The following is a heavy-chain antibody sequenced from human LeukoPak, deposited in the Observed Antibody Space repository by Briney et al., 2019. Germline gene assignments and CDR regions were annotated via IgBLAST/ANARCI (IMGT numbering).Heavy chain of an antibody. Sequence: PGGSLRLSCAASGFTFSSYAMSWVRQAPGKGLKWVSTINDNGDGTYYADSVKGRFTISRDNSYNTVSLQMNSLRDEDTGVYYCARGGISGYHLAQWGQGTLVTVSS. J-gene: IGHJ4*02. CDR3: ARGGISGYHLAQ. CDR2: INDNGDGT. V-gene: IGHV3-23*01. CDR1: GFTFSSYA. D-gene: IGHD3-22*01.